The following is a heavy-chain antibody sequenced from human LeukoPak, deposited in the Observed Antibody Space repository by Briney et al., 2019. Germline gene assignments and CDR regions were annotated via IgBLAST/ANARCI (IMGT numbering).Heavy chain of an antibody. Sequence: PGGSLRLSCAASGFTVITNDMTWVRQAPGKGLEWVSVLYSDGNTKYADSVQGRFTISRDNSKNTLYLEMNSLSPDDTAVYYCARRVEPLAAKTLAYRGQGNPVNVS. J-gene: IGHJ4*02. CDR3: ARRVEPLAAKTLAY. D-gene: IGHD1-14*01. V-gene: IGHV3-53*01. CDR1: GFTVITND. CDR2: LYSDGNT.